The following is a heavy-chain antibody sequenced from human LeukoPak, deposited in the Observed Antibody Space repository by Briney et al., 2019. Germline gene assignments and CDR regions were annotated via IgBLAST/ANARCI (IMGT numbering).Heavy chain of an antibody. J-gene: IGHJ4*02. CDR1: GYSIGSGFY. D-gene: IGHD2-21*02. CDR2: IYHSGST. V-gene: IGHV4-38-2*02. Sequence: PSETLSLTCIVSGYSIGSGFYWGWIRQPPGKGLEWIGIIYHSGSTYYNPSLKSRVTISVDTSKNQFSLKLSSVTAADTAVYYCARAVGTTSALFDFWGQGTLVTVSS. CDR3: ARAVGTTSALFDF.